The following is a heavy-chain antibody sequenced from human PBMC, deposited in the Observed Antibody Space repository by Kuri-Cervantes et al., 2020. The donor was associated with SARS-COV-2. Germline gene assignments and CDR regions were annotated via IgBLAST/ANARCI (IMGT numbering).Heavy chain of an antibody. D-gene: IGHD3-16*01. CDR2: INPNSGGT. CDR1: GYTFTGYY. V-gene: IGHV1-2*02. CDR3: AREMITFGGGALFAFDI. Sequence: ASVKVSCKASGYTFTGYYMHWVRQAPGQGLEWMGWINPNSGGTNYAQKFQGGVTMTRDTSISTAYMELSRLRSDDTAVYYCAREMITFGGGALFAFDIWGQGTRVTVSS. J-gene: IGHJ3*02.